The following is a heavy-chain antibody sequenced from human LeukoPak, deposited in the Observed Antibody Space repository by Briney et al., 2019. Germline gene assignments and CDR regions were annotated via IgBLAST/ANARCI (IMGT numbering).Heavy chain of an antibody. CDR1: GGSISSYY. D-gene: IGHD3-22*01. V-gene: IGHV4-59*01. CDR3: ARVYYDSSGYPDYYYYGMDV. J-gene: IGHJ6*02. Sequence: PSETLSLTCTVSGGSISSYYWSWIRQPPGKGLEWIGYIYYSGSTNCNPSLKSRVTISVDTSKNQFSLKLSSVTAADTAVYYCARVYYDSSGYPDYYYYGMDVWGQGTTVTVSS. CDR2: IYYSGST.